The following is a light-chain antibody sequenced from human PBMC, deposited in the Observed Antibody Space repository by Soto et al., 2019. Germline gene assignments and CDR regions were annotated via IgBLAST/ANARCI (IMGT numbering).Light chain of an antibody. V-gene: IGLV2-14*01. J-gene: IGLJ1*01. Sequence: QSVLTQPASVSGSPGQSITISCTGTSSDVGGYNYVSWYQQHPGKAPKLMIYDVSNRPSGVSNRFSGSKSGNTASLTISGLQAEDEADYYCSSYTSSSTLASYVFGTGTKVT. CDR2: DVS. CDR1: SSDVGGYNY. CDR3: SSYTSSSTLASYV.